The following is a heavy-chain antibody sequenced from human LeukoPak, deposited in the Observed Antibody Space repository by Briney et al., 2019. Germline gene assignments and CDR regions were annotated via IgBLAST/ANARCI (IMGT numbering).Heavy chain of an antibody. CDR3: ARSHYDILTGYYNWFDP. Sequence: SGGSLGLSCAASGFTFSSYEMNWVRQAPGKGLEWVSYISSSGSTIYYADSVKGRFTISRDNAKNSLYLQMNSLRAEDTAVYYCARSHYDILTGYYNWFDPWGQGTLVTVSS. CDR2: ISSSGSTI. J-gene: IGHJ5*02. CDR1: GFTFSSYE. V-gene: IGHV3-48*03. D-gene: IGHD3-9*01.